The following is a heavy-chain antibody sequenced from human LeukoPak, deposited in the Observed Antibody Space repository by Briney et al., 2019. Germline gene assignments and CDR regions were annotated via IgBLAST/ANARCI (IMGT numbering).Heavy chain of an antibody. J-gene: IGHJ4*02. CDR1: GDSINSLDL. CDR2: MYLSGTT. CDR3: ARDFPTPNIVVVPAAIL. Sequence: PSGTLSLTCTVSGDSINSLDLWSWVRQPPGKGLEWVGEMYLSGTTHSNPSVKSRVTISIDKSKNQFFLNLSSVTAADTAVYYCARDFPTPNIVVVPAAILWGQGTLVTVSS. D-gene: IGHD2-2*01. V-gene: IGHV4-4*02.